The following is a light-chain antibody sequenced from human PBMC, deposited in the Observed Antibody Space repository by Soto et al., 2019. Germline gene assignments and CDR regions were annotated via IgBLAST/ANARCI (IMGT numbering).Light chain of an antibody. CDR1: QGIGSW. CDR2: AAS. V-gene: IGKV1-12*01. Sequence: DIQMTQSPSSVSASVVDRVTVTCRASQGIGSWLAWYQKKPGKAPILLIYAASSLQSGVPSRFSGSGSGTDFTLTISSLQPEDCVIYFCQQANSFPITFGQGTRLEIK. CDR3: QQANSFPIT. J-gene: IGKJ5*01.